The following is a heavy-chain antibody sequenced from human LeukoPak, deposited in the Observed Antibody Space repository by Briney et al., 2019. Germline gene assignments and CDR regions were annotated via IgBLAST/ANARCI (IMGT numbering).Heavy chain of an antibody. J-gene: IGHJ4*02. CDR3: ARDEEKAAGSL. Sequence: SVKVSCKPSGGTFRSYAISWVRQAPGQGVEWVGGIIPLFGAPLYAQKFQGRVTITADERTSTVYMDLSSLRSDDTAVYYCARDEEKAAGSLWGQGTPVIVSS. CDR2: IIPLFGAP. CDR1: GGTFRSYA. D-gene: IGHD6-13*01. V-gene: IGHV1-69*13.